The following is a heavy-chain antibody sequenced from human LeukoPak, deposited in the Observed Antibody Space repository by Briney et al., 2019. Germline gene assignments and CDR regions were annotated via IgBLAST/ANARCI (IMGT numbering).Heavy chain of an antibody. V-gene: IGHV4-61*02. J-gene: IGHJ4*02. D-gene: IGHD1-7*01. Sequence: SETLSLTCTVSGGSISSSSYYWGWIRQPAGKGLEWIGRIYTSGSTNYNPSLKSRVTISVDTSKNQFSLKLSSVTAADTAVYYCARDSGITGTWDYWGQGTLVTVSS. CDR1: GGSISSSSYY. CDR2: IYTSGST. CDR3: ARDSGITGTWDY.